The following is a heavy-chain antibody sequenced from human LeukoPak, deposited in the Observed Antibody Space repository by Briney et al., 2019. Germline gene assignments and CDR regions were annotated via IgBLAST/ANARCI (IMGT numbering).Heavy chain of an antibody. D-gene: IGHD3-9*01. Sequence: GASVKVSCKASGYSFTHYYKHWVRQAPAQGLGWVVWINPNIDGTKYEQKLQGSVTMTRDTSSSTAYMELSRLRSDDTRVYYGASGLRYFDWLSHRAFDIWGQARMLTVCS. CDR2: INPNIDGT. J-gene: IGHJ3*02. CDR3: ASGLRYFDWLSHRAFDI. CDR1: GYSFTHYY. V-gene: IGHV1-2*02.